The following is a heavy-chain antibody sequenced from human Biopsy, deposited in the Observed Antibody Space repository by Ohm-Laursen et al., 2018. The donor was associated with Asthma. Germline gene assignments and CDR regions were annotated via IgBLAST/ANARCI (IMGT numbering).Heavy chain of an antibody. Sequence: SLRLSCAASGFMFRSFGMHWVRQAPGKGLEWVALMSYDGSIKDYADSVKGRFTISRDNSMNTLYLHMNSLRVEDTAVYYCARDVDLRSVYWGQGTLVTVSS. CDR1: GFMFRSFG. J-gene: IGHJ4*02. CDR3: ARDVDLRSVY. V-gene: IGHV3-30*03. D-gene: IGHD2-15*01. CDR2: MSYDGSIK.